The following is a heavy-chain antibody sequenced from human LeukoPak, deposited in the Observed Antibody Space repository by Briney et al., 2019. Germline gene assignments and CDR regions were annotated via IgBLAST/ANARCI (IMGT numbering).Heavy chain of an antibody. CDR1: GGSISSSSYY. Sequence: PSETLSLTCTVSGGSISSSSYYWSWIRQPPGKGLEWIGEINHSGSTNYNPSLKSRVTISVDTSKNQFSLKLSSVTAADTAVYYCTRGDIVEMVTSYFDYWGQGTLVTVSS. D-gene: IGHD5-24*01. V-gene: IGHV4-39*07. CDR3: TRGDIVEMVTSYFDY. CDR2: INHSGST. J-gene: IGHJ4*02.